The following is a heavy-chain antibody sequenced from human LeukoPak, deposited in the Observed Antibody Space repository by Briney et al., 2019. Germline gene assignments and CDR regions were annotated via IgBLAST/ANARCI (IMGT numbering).Heavy chain of an antibody. V-gene: IGHV3-11*06. CDR3: ARGYRAPDY. CDR2: ISSTGGYT. J-gene: IGHJ4*02. CDR1: GFTFSDYY. D-gene: IGHD4-11*01. Sequence: GGSLRLSCAASGFTFSDYYMSWIRQAPGKGLEWISYISSTGGYTNYADSVKGRFTISRDNAKNSLYLQMNSLRAEDTAVYYCARGYRAPDYWGQGTLVTASS.